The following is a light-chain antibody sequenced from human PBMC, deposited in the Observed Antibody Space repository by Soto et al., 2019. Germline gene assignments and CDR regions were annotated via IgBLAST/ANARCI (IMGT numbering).Light chain of an antibody. CDR3: QQYNNWPPWT. J-gene: IGKJ1*01. CDR2: DAS. CDR1: QSIGSN. V-gene: IGKV3-15*01. Sequence: EIVMRQSPATLSVSPGERGTLSCRASQSIGSNLAWYQQNPGQAPRLLIYDASTRATDIPARFSGSGSGTEFTLTISSLQSEDFAVYYCQQYNNWPPWTFGQGTKVEIK.